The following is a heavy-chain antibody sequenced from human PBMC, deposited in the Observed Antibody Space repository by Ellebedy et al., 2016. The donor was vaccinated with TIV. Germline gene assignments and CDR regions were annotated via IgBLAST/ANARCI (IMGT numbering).Heavy chain of an antibody. CDR3: GRRKQLVRLRFDWFDP. D-gene: IGHD6-13*01. J-gene: IGHJ5*02. Sequence: MPSETLSPTCAVYGGSLRGYYWSRIRKPPGKGLEWIGEINHSGRTNYKPSLKSRVTISVETSKNQFSLNLSSVTAADTALYYCGRRKQLVRLRFDWFDPWGQGTLVTVSS. CDR1: GGSLRGYY. V-gene: IGHV4-34*01. CDR2: INHSGRT.